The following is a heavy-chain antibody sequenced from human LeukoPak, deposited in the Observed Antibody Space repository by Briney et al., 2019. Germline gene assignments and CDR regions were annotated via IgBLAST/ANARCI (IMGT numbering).Heavy chain of an antibody. J-gene: IGHJ4*02. CDR1: ADSLSSGGHY. Sequence: SETLSLTCTVSADSLSSGGHYWAWIRQLPGKGLEWIGFIHHSGSSRHNPSLQDRVAISVDASRKQFALRLGSVTAADTAIYYCARGGIRFGGFYFDDWGQGIQVIVSS. CDR3: ARGGIRFGGFYFDD. D-gene: IGHD3-10*01. V-gene: IGHV4-31*03. CDR2: IHHSGSS.